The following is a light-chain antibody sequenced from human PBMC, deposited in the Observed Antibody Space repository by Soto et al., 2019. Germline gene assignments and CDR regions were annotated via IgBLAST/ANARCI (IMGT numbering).Light chain of an antibody. CDR1: SSDVGGYNY. V-gene: IGLV2-14*01. J-gene: IGLJ2*01. CDR3: SSYTSIVVV. CDR2: DVS. Sequence: QSALTQPVSVSGSPGQSITISCTGTSSDVGGYNYVSWYQQHPGKAPKLMIYDVSNRPSGVSNRFSGSKSGNTASLTISGLQAEDEADYYCSSYTSIVVVFGGGTKVTVL.